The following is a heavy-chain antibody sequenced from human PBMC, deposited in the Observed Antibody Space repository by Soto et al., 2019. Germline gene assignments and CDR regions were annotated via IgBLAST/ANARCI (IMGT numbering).Heavy chain of an antibody. CDR2: INHSGST. V-gene: IGHV4-34*01. D-gene: IGHD6-19*01. CDR3: ASTYSSGWYEAFDI. CDR1: GRSFSGYY. J-gene: IGHJ3*02. Sequence: QVQLQQWGAGLLKPSETLSLTCAVYGRSFSGYYWSWIRQPPGKGLEWIGEINHSGSTNYNPSLKSRVTISVDTSKNQFSLKLSSVTAADTAVYYCASTYSSGWYEAFDIWGQGTMVTVSS.